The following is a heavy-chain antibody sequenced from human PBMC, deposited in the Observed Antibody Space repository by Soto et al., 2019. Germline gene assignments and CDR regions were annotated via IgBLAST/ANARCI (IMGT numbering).Heavy chain of an antibody. CDR2: INHSGST. CDR3: ARGRGHGDYCPEWFDL. V-gene: IGHV4-34*01. Sequence: QVQLQQWGAGLLKPSETLSLTCAVYGGSFSGYYWSWIRQPPGKGLEWIGEINHSGSTNYNPSLKRRVTISVDTSTTKLSLKLSSLTAAGTAVYYCARGRGHGDYCPEWFDLWGRGTLVTVSS. CDR1: GGSFSGYY. D-gene: IGHD4-17*01. J-gene: IGHJ2*01.